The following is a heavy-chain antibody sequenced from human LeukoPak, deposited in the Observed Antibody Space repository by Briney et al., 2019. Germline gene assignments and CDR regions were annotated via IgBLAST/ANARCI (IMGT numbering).Heavy chain of an antibody. J-gene: IGHJ4*02. CDR3: ARVAGGSHHFDY. V-gene: IGHV3-21*01. CDR2: ITSTSSYI. CDR1: GFAFSTYS. Sequence: PGGSLRLSCAASGFAFSTYSMNWVRQAPGKGLEWVSSITSTSSYIYYADSVKGRLTISRDNAKNSLYLQMNTLRAEDTAVYYCARVAGGSHHFDYWGQGTLVTVSS. D-gene: IGHD1-26*01.